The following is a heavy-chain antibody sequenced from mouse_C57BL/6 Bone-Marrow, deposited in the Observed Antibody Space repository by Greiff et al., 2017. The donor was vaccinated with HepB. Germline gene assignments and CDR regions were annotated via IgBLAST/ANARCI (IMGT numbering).Heavy chain of an antibody. V-gene: IGHV3-8*01. D-gene: IGHD2-5*01. J-gene: IGHJ4*01. CDR3: ARSHSNYEIAMDY. Sequence: EVKLLESGPGLAKPSQTLSLTCSVTGYSITGDYWNWIRKFPGNKLEYMGYISYSGSTYYNPSLKSRISITRDTSKNQYYLQLNSVTTEDTATYYCARSHSNYEIAMDYWGQGTSVTVSS. CDR2: ISYSGST. CDR1: GYSITGDY.